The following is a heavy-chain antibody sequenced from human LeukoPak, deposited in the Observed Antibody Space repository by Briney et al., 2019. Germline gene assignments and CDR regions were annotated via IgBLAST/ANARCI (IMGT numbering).Heavy chain of an antibody. CDR1: AYTFTGYY. V-gene: IGHV1-2*02. J-gene: IGHJ4*02. CDR2: INPNSGGT. CDR3: ARDLSGTVANDY. Sequence: ASVKVSCTASAYTFTGYYMHWVRQAPGQGLEWMGWINPNSGGTNYAQKSQGRVTRTRNTSISTAYMELCRLRSDDTAEYYCARDLSGTVANDYWGQGTLVTVSS. D-gene: IGHD4-17*01.